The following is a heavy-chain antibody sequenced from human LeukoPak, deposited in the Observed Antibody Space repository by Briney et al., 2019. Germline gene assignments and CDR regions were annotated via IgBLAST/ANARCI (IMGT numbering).Heavy chain of an antibody. J-gene: IGHJ6*03. CDR1: GGSISSYY. D-gene: IGHD3-16*01. CDR2: IYDSGST. V-gene: IGHV4-59*12. Sequence: SETLSLTCTVSGGSISSYYWSWIRQPPGKGLEWIGYIYDSGSTNYNPSLKSRVTISVDTSKNQFSLNLTSVTAADTAVYYCARIAGGLYFYYYYMDVWGKGTTVTVSS. CDR3: ARIAGGLYFYYYYMDV.